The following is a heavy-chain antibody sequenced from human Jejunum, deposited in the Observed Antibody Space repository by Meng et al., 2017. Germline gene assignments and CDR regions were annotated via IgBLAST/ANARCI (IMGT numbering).Heavy chain of an antibody. V-gene: IGHV3-49*04. CDR3: TRAPLRGSGYYNYYYYGMDV. CDR1: GFTFGDYA. CDR2: IRSKAYGGTT. D-gene: IGHD3-3*01. Sequence: GESLKISCTASGFTFGDYAMSWVRQAPGKGLEWVGFIRSKAYGGTTEYAASVKGRFTISRDDSKSIAYLQMNSLKTEDTAVYYCTRAPLRGSGYYNYYYYGMDVWGQGTTVT. J-gene: IGHJ6*02.